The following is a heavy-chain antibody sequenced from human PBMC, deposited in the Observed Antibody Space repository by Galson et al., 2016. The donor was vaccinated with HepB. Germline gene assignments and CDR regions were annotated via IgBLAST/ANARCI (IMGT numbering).Heavy chain of an antibody. CDR3: GHRQFVGMKGAPFGI. D-gene: IGHD1-14*01. J-gene: IGHJ3*02. V-gene: IGHV2-5*01. CDR2: IYWNDDK. Sequence: PALVKPTQTLTLTCTLSGFSLSTSGVGVGWIRQPPGKALEWLALIYWNDDKRYSPSLKSRLTITKETSKNQVVLTMTNMDPVDTATYYCGHRQFVGMKGAPFGIWGQGTMVTVSS. CDR1: GFSLSTSGVG.